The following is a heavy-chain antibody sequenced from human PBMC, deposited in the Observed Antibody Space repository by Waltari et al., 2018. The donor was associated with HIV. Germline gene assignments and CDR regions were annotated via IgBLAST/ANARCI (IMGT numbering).Heavy chain of an antibody. D-gene: IGHD3-10*01. Sequence: QVQLQESGPGLVKPSETLSLTCTVSGDSITTRSNYWGWVRQPPGKGLEWIGSIYSTGSTLHTPSRRSRVTLSVDTSKNRFSRKVTSITAADTAMYYWATVLSPVDGDSGAVSDNWFDPWGQGTLVTVSS. CDR1: GDSITTRSNY. V-gene: IGHV4-39*07. CDR3: ATVLSPVDGDSGAVSDNWFDP. J-gene: IGHJ5*02. CDR2: IYSTGST.